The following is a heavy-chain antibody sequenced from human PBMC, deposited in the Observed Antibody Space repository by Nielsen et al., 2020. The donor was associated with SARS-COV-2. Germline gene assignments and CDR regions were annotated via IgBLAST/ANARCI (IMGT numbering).Heavy chain of an antibody. D-gene: IGHD3-22*01. CDR2: ISSSSSTI. J-gene: IGHJ4*02. Sequence: GESLKISCAASGFTFSSYSMNWVRQAPGKGLEWVSYISSSSSTIYYADSVKGRFTISRDNAKNSLYLQMNSLRAEDTAVYYCARDRGMIVAAPVFDYWGQGTLVTVSS. V-gene: IGHV3-48*04. CDR3: ARDRGMIVAAPVFDY. CDR1: GFTFSSYS.